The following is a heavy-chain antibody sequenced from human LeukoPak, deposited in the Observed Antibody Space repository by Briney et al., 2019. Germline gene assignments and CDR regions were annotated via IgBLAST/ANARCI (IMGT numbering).Heavy chain of an antibody. V-gene: IGHV3-53*01. CDR3: ARVDIGKSDAFDI. J-gene: IGHJ3*02. Sequence: PGGSLRLSCAASGFTVSSNYMSWVRQAPGKGLEWVSVIYSGGSTYYADSVKGRFTISRDDSKNTLYLQMNSLRAEDTAVYYCARVDIGKSDAFDIWGQGTMVTVSS. CDR1: GFTVSSNY. CDR2: IYSGGST. D-gene: IGHD2-2*03.